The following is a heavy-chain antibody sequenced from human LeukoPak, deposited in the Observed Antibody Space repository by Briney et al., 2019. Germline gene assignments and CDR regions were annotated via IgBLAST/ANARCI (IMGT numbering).Heavy chain of an antibody. Sequence: SETLSLTCAVYGGSFSGYYWSWIRQPPGKGLEWIGESSHSGTTHYTPSLKTRVTISLDTSKNQFSLKLTSVTAADTAVYYCARGGIVAAADYWGQGTLVTVSS. CDR2: SSHSGTT. J-gene: IGHJ4*02. CDR3: ARGGIVAAADY. D-gene: IGHD6-13*01. V-gene: IGHV4-34*01. CDR1: GGSFSGYY.